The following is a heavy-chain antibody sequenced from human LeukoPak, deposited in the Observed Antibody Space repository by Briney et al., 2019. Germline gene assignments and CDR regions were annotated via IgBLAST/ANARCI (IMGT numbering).Heavy chain of an antibody. V-gene: IGHV4-59*01. D-gene: IGHD3-3*01. J-gene: IGHJ6*02. Sequence: SETLSLTCTVSGGSISSYYWSWIRQPPGEGLEWIGYIYYSGSTNYNPSLKSRVTISVDTSKNQFSLKLSSVTAADTAVYYCARVSDFWSGTMYYYGMDVWGQGTTVTVSS. CDR1: GGSISSYY. CDR2: IYYSGST. CDR3: ARVSDFWSGTMYYYGMDV.